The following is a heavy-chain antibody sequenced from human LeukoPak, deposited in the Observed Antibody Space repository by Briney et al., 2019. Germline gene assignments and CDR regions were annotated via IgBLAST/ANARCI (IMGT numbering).Heavy chain of an antibody. CDR2: IRSKANSYAT. V-gene: IGHV3-73*01. D-gene: IGHD6-19*01. Sequence: GGSLRLSCAASGFTFSGSAMHWVRQASGEGLEWVGRIRSKANSYATAYAASVKGRFTISRDDSKNTAYLQMNSLRAEDTAVYYCARGSTYSSGWYTGFDYWGQGTLVTVSS. CDR1: GFTFSGSA. CDR3: ARGSTYSSGWYTGFDY. J-gene: IGHJ4*02.